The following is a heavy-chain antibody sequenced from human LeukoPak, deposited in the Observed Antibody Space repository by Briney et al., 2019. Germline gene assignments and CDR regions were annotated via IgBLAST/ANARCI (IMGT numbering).Heavy chain of an antibody. J-gene: IGHJ3*01. V-gene: IGHV3-7*03. Sequence: GGSLRLSCAASGFIFNTFWMNWVRLTPGKGLEWVAKLNQDGSDMYYVDSVKGRFFVSRGNARNLVYLQMNSLRVDDTAVYYCARDFPGIGRGTFDFWGQGTIIIVSS. CDR3: ARDFPGIGRGTFDF. CDR2: LNQDGSDM. CDR1: GFIFNTFW. D-gene: IGHD3-10*01.